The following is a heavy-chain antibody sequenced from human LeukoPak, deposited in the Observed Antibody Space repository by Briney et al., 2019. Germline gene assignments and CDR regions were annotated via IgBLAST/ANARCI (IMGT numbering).Heavy chain of an antibody. Sequence: GGSLRLSCAASGFTFSSYGMHWVRQAPGKGLEWVAFIRYDGSNKYYADSVKGRFTISRDNSKNTLYLQMNSLRAEDTAVYYCARVTHAAAAGYPYWGQGTPVTVSS. CDR2: IRYDGSNK. J-gene: IGHJ4*02. V-gene: IGHV3-30*02. CDR1: GFTFSSYG. D-gene: IGHD6-13*01. CDR3: ARVTHAAAAGYPY.